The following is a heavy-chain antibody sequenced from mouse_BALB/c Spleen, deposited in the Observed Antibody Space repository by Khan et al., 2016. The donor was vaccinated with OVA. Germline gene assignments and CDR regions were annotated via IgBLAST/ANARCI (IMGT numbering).Heavy chain of an antibody. Sequence: QIQLVQSGPELKKPGETVKISCKASGYTFTNYGMNWVKQAPGKGLKWMGWINTYTGEPTYADDFKGRFVFSLETSASTDYLQISNLKNEDMTTYFCARISSYWYADVWGAGTTVTVSS. CDR1: GYTFTNYG. CDR2: INTYTGEP. CDR3: ARISSYWYADV. J-gene: IGHJ1*01. V-gene: IGHV9-1*02. D-gene: IGHD6-2*01.